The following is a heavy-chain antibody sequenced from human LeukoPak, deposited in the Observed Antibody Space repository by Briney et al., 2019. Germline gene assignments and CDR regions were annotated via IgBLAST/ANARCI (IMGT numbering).Heavy chain of an antibody. CDR3: ARGSYYYDSSGYLSLDY. J-gene: IGHJ4*02. CDR1: GYTFTSYG. Sequence: ASVKVSCTASGYTFTSYGISWVRQAPGQGLEWMGWISAYNGNTNYAQKLQGRVTMTTDTSTSTAYMELRSLRTDDTAVYYCARGSYYYDSSGYLSLDYWGQGTLVTVSS. D-gene: IGHD3-22*01. CDR2: ISAYNGNT. V-gene: IGHV1-18*01.